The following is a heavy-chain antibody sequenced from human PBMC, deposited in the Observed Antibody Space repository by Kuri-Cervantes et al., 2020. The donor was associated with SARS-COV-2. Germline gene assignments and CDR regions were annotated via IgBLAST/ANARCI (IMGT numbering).Heavy chain of an antibody. V-gene: IGHV3-15*01. J-gene: IGHJ5*02. Sequence: GGSLRLSCAASGFTFSSAWMSWVRQAPGKGLEWVGRIKSKTDGGTTDYAAPVKGRFTISRDDSKNTLYLRMNSLKTEDTAVYYCTTDRVQKRWYLLNWFDPWGQGTLVTVSS. D-gene: IGHD4-23*01. CDR3: TTDRVQKRWYLLNWFDP. CDR2: IKSKTDGGTT. CDR1: GFTFSSAW.